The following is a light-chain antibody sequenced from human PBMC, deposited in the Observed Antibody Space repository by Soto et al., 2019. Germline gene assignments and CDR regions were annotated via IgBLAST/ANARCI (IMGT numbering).Light chain of an antibody. Sequence: EIVMTQTPLSSPVTLGQPASISCRSSQSLVHCDGNTNLSWVHQRPGQPPRLLIYKISNRFSGHPDRFSGSRSGTDFTLKISMVEAEDVGVYYCIQATQVMYTFCQGTKLEIK. CDR1: QSLVHCDGNTN. CDR3: IQATQVMYT. V-gene: IGKV2-24*01. J-gene: IGKJ2*01. CDR2: KIS.